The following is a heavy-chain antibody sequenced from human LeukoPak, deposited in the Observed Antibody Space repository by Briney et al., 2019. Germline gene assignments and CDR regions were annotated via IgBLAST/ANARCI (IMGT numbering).Heavy chain of an antibody. CDR1: GFTFSRYW. CDR3: ATNSYVDYVSFDI. V-gene: IGHV3-74*01. CDR2: IKGDGNSL. J-gene: IGHJ3*02. Sequence: PGGSLRLSCVVSGFTFSRYWMHWVRQTPGKGLVWVSRIKGDGNSLSYAASVEGRFTISRDNAKNALYLQMNSLRAEDTAVYYCATNSYVDYVSFDIWGQGTMVTVSS. D-gene: IGHD4-17*01.